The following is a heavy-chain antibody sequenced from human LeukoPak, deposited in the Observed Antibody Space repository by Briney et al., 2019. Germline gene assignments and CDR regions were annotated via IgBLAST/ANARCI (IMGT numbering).Heavy chain of an antibody. D-gene: IGHD6-19*01. V-gene: IGHV5-51*01. Sequence: GESLKISCKGFGYSFTSYWIGWVRQMPGKGLEWMGIIYPGDSDTRYSPSFQGQVTISADKSISTAYLQWSSLKASDTAMYYCARSPYSSGWPVDYWGQGTLVTVSS. CDR2: IYPGDSDT. J-gene: IGHJ4*02. CDR1: GYSFTSYW. CDR3: ARSPYSSGWPVDY.